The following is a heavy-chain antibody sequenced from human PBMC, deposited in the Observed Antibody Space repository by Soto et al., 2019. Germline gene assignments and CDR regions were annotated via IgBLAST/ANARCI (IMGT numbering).Heavy chain of an antibody. CDR1: GFTFSSYA. Sequence: PGGSLRLSCAASGFTFSSYAMHWVRQAPGKGLEWVAVISYDGSNKYYADSVKGRFTISRDNSKNTLYLQMNSLRAEDTAVYYCARDQRLTQYYYYGMDVWGQGTTVTVSS. V-gene: IGHV3-30-3*01. CDR2: ISYDGSNK. CDR3: ARDQRLTQYYYYGMDV. D-gene: IGHD6-25*01. J-gene: IGHJ6*02.